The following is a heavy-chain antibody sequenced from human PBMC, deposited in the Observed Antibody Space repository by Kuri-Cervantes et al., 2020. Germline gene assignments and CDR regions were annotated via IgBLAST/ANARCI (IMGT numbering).Heavy chain of an antibody. D-gene: IGHD3-22*01. CDR2: INAGNGNT. CDR3: ARDFPKRNYYDSSGYSL. V-gene: IGHV1-3*01. J-gene: IGHJ4*02. CDR1: GYTFTSYA. Sequence: ASVKVSCKASGYTFTSYAMHWVRQAPGQRLEWMGWINAGNGNTKYSQKFQGRVTITTDESTSTAYMELSSLRSEDTAVYYCARDFPKRNYYDSSGYSLWGQGTLVTVSS.